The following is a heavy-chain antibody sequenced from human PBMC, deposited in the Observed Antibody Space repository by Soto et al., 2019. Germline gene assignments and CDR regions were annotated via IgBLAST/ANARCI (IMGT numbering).Heavy chain of an antibody. CDR1: GGSISYYY. Sequence: QVQLQESGPGLVKPSETLSLTCTVSGGSISYYYWSWIRQPPGKGLEYIGYIYYSGSTNYSPSLKSRVTMSLDTSNNEFSLKLTSVTAADTAVYYCARDIRGYSRAFDCWGQGTLVTVSS. J-gene: IGHJ4*02. D-gene: IGHD5-18*01. CDR3: ARDIRGYSRAFDC. CDR2: IYYSGST. V-gene: IGHV4-59*01.